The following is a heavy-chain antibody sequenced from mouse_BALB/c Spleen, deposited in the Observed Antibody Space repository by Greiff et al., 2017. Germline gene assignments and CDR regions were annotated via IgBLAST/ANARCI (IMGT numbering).Heavy chain of an antibody. CDR2: IDPANGNT. D-gene: IGHD1-1*01. V-gene: IGHV14-3*02. CDR3: ARAPITTVVAEDY. CDR1: GFNIKDTY. J-gene: IGHJ2*01. Sequence: VQLQQSGAELVKPGASVKLSCTASGFNIKDTYMHWVKQRPEQGLEWIGRIDPANGNTKYDPKFQGKATITADTSSNTAYVQLSSLTSEDTAVYYCARAPITTVVAEDYWGQGTTLTVSS.